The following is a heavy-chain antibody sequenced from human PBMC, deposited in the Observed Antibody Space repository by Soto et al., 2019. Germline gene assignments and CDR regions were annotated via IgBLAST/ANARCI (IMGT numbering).Heavy chain of an antibody. CDR3: AKPDYGDTDNWFDP. D-gene: IGHD4-17*01. CDR1: GLTFSSYG. CDR2: ISYDGSNK. Sequence: QVQLVESGGGVVQPGRSLRLSCAASGLTFSSYGMHWVRQAPGKRLEWVAVISYDGSNKYYADSVKGRFTISRDNSKNTLYLQMNSLRAEDTAVYYCAKPDYGDTDNWFDPWGQGTLVTVSS. J-gene: IGHJ5*02. V-gene: IGHV3-30*18.